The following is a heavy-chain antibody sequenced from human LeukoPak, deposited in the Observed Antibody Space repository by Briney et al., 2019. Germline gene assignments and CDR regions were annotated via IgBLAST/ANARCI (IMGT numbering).Heavy chain of an antibody. Sequence: GASVKVSCKASGYTFTSYGISWVRQAPGQGLEWMGWNSAYNGNTNYAQKLQGRVTMTTDTSTSTAYMELRSLRSDDTAVYYCARDRFDWLRGPDAFDIWGQGTMVTVSS. D-gene: IGHD3-9*01. CDR3: ARDRFDWLRGPDAFDI. V-gene: IGHV1-18*01. CDR2: NSAYNGNT. CDR1: GYTFTSYG. J-gene: IGHJ3*02.